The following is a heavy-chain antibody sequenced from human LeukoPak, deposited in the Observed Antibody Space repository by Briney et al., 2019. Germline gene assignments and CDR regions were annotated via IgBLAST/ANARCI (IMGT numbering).Heavy chain of an antibody. J-gene: IGHJ4*02. CDR2: IDPSDGST. CDR3: ARDSGAARGNIAVAGNDY. V-gene: IGHV1-46*01. Sequence: ASVKVSCKASGYTFTNSYMHWVRQAPGQGLEWMGIIDPSDGSTNYAQKFQGRVTMTRDTSTTTAYMKLRSLRSDDKAIYYCARDSGAARGNIAVAGNDYWGQGTLVTVSS. D-gene: IGHD6-19*01. CDR1: GYTFTNSY.